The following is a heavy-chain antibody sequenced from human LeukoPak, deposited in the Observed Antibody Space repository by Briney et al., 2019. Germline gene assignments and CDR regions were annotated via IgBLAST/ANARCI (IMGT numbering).Heavy chain of an antibody. J-gene: IGHJ4*02. CDR1: GGTFSSYA. Sequence: SVTVSCKASGGTFSSYAISWVRQAPGQGLEWMGGIIPIFGTANYAQKFQGRVTITADESTSTAYMELSSLRSDDTAVYYCARAAAAGRRFDYWGQGTLVTVSS. D-gene: IGHD6-13*01. CDR3: ARAAAAGRRFDY. CDR2: IIPIFGTA. V-gene: IGHV1-69*13.